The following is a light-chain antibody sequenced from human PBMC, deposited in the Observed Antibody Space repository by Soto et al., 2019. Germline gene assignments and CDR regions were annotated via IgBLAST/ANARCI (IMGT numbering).Light chain of an antibody. CDR2: DVS. Sequence: QSALTQPRSVYGSPGQSVTISCTGTSSDVGGYNYVSWYQQHPGKAPKLMIYDVSKRPSGVPDRFSGSKSGNTASLTISGLQAEDEADYYCCSYAGIYTLVFGGGTKLTVL. CDR3: CSYAGIYTLV. J-gene: IGLJ3*02. V-gene: IGLV2-11*01. CDR1: SSDVGGYNY.